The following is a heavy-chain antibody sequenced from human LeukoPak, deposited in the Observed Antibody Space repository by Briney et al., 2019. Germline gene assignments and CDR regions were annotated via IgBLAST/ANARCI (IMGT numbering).Heavy chain of an antibody. V-gene: IGHV4-4*02. CDR2: IYHSGST. D-gene: IGHD6-19*01. CDR3: ARDLGIAVAGTGWFDP. CDR1: GGSISSSNW. Sequence: PSGTLSLTCAVSGGSISSSNWWSWVRQPPGKGLEWIGEIYHSGSTNYNPSLKSRVTISVDKSKNQFSLKLSSVTAADTAVYYCARDLGIAVAGTGWFDPWGQGTLVIVSS. J-gene: IGHJ5*02.